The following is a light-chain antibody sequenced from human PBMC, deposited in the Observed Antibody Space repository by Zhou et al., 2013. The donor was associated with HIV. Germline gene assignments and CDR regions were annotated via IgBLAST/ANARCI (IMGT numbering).Light chain of an antibody. V-gene: IGKV3-20*01. CDR1: QSVSSSY. J-gene: IGKJ4*01. CDR3: QQYGTSPLT. CDR2: GAS. Sequence: EIVLTQSPGTLSLSPGERATLSCRASQSVSSSYLGWYQQKPGQAPRLLINGASTRATGIPDRFSGSGSGTDFTLTISRLEPEDFAVYYCQQYGTSPLTFGGGTKVEIK.